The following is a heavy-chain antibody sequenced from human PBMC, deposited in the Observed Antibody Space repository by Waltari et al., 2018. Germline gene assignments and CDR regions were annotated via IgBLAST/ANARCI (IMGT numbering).Heavy chain of an antibody. V-gene: IGHV4-38-2*01. CDR1: GYYINSGYY. CDR2: VYHDGTV. CDR3: MGQVLGYCTSAACRRLES. Sequence: QVQLQESGPGLVKPSETLSLTCGVSGYYINSGYYWGWIRQPPGKGLEWVATVYHDGTVFYNPSLNSRAITSMDTSRNQFSLTLKSVTAADTAVYYCMGQVLGYCTSAACRRLESWGQGKLVTVSS. D-gene: IGHD2-8*02. J-gene: IGHJ4*02.